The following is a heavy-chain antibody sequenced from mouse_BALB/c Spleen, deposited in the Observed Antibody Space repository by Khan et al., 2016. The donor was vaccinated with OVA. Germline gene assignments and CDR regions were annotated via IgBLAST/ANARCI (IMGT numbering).Heavy chain of an antibody. CDR3: ARTHGR. Sequence: QVQLQQSGAELARPGASVKMSCKASGYTFTSYTMHWVTQRLGQGLEWIGYINPSSGYTKYNQKFKDKATLTADKSSSTAYMQLSSLTSEGPAVFYCARTHGRWGQGTTLTVSA. V-gene: IGHV1-4*01. CDR1: GYTFTSYT. CDR2: INPSSGYT. J-gene: IGHJ2*01. D-gene: IGHD4-1*01.